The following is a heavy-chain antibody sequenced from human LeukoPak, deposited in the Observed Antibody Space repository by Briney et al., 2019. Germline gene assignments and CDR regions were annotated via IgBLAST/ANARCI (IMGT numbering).Heavy chain of an antibody. CDR2: IKSKTDGGTT. V-gene: IGHV3-15*01. CDR3: TTDPTYCSGGSCYFPFDY. CDR1: GFTFSNAW. J-gene: IGHJ4*02. D-gene: IGHD2-15*01. Sequence: PGGSLRLSCAASGFTFSNAWMSWVRQAPGKGLEWVGRIKSKTDGGTTDYAAPVKGRFTISRDDSKNTLYLQMNSLKTEDTAVCYCTTDPTYCSGGSCYFPFDYWGQGTLVTVSS.